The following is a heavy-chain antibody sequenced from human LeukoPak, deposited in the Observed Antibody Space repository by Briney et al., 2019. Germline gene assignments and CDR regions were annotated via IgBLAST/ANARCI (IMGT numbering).Heavy chain of an antibody. J-gene: IGHJ5*02. CDR2: IYYSGSI. Sequence: SETLSLTCTVSGYCISSSNWWGWIRQPPGKGLEWIGYIYYSGSIYYNPSLKSRVTMSVDTSKNQFSLKLSSVTAADTAVYYCARSGSGLLWFGELSPWFDPWGQGTLVTVSS. CDR3: ARSGSGLLWFGELSPWFDP. V-gene: IGHV4-28*05. CDR1: GYCISSSNW. D-gene: IGHD3-10*01.